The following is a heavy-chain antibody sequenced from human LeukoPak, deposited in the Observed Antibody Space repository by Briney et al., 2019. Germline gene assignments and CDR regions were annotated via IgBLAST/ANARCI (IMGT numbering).Heavy chain of an antibody. CDR2: ISHNGNTI. CDR1: RFAFSDYF. CDR3: ARGGQWLTDAMDV. Sequence: GGSLRLSCAASRFAFSDYFMSWIRQAPGKGLEYVSYISHNGNTIYYADSVKGRFTISRDNAKNSLYLQVNSLRVEDTAVYYCARGGQWLTDAMDVWGQGTTVTVSS. D-gene: IGHD4/OR15-4a*01. V-gene: IGHV3-11*01. J-gene: IGHJ6*02.